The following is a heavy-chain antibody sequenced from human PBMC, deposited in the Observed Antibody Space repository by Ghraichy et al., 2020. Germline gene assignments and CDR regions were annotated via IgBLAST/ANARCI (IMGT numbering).Heavy chain of an antibody. Sequence: GGSLRLSCVASGFTVSLYWMSWVRQAPGRGLEWLANIKHDGSEENYVDSVKGRFTISRDNGKNSVYLLMNSLRAEDTAVSHCMRGYCSLTRCPRTYYFYNGMDGWGQGTTVTVSS. CDR1: GFTVSLYW. CDR3: MRGYCSLTRCPRTYYFYNGMDG. V-gene: IGHV3-7*04. CDR2: IKHDGSEE. D-gene: IGHD2-15*01. J-gene: IGHJ6*02.